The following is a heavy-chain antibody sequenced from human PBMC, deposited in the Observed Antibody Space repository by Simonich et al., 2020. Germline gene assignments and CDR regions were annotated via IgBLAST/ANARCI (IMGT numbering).Heavy chain of an antibody. CDR3: ARASRGTWWYYYFDY. CDR1: GYTFTSYG. J-gene: IGHJ4*02. Sequence: QVQLVQSGAEVKKPGASVKVSCKASGYTFTSYGISWVRQAPGQGLEWMGWNCAYKGNTNHAQKIQGRGTMTTDTSTSTAYMELRSLRSDDTAVYYCARASRGTWWYYYFDYWGQGTLVTVSS. V-gene: IGHV1-18*01. D-gene: IGHD2-15*01. CDR2: NCAYKGNT.